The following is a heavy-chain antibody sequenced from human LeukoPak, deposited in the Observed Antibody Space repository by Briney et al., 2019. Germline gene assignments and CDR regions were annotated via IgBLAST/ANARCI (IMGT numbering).Heavy chain of an antibody. V-gene: IGHV3-23*01. D-gene: IGHD2-2*01. CDR3: AKSPRLRFRYCSSTSCSGTYVDV. J-gene: IGHJ6*03. CDR1: GFTFSSYA. CDR2: ISGSGGST. Sequence: GGSLRLSCAASGFTFSSYAMSWVRQAPGKGLEWVSAISGSGGSTYYADSVKGRFTISRDNSKNTLYLQMNSLRAEDTAVYYCAKSPRLRFRYCSSTSCSGTYVDVWGKGTTVTVSS.